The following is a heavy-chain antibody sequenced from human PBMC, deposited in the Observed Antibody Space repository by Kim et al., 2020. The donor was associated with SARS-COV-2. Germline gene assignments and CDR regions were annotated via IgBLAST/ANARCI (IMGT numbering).Heavy chain of an antibody. CDR1: GFTFSSYG. J-gene: IGHJ6*02. CDR2: IWYDGSNK. CDR3: AKTYCSGGSCYPYYYYGMDV. D-gene: IGHD2-15*01. V-gene: IGHV3-33*06. Sequence: GGSLRLSCAASGFTFSSYGMHWVRQAPGKGLEWVAVIWYDGSNKYYADSVKGRFTISRDNSKNTLYLQMNSLRAEDTAVYYCAKTYCSGGSCYPYYYYGMDVWGQGTTVTVSS.